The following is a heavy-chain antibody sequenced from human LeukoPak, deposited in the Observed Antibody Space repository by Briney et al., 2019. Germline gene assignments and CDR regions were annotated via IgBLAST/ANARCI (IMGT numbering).Heavy chain of an antibody. CDR3: ARSDYYGKFDY. CDR1: GDSMSSFF. Sequence: SETLSLTCTVSGDSMSSFFWNWIRQPAGKELEWIGRIYDSGSTNYNPSLRSRFTISIDTSKYQFSLKMSSVIDADTAVYYCARSDYYGKFDYWGQGALVTVSS. CDR2: IYDSGST. J-gene: IGHJ4*02. V-gene: IGHV4-4*07. D-gene: IGHD3-10*01.